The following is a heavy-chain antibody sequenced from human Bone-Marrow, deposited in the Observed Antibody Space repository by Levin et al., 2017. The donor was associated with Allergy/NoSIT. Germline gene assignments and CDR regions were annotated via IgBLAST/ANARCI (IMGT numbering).Heavy chain of an antibody. D-gene: IGHD2-2*01. V-gene: IGHV3-23*01. Sequence: GESLKISCAASGFTFSSYVMSWVRQDPGKGLEWVSTITGGGDYTYYADSVKGRFTISRDNSKNTLFLQMSSLRAEDTAVYYCAKDSLGNCSSPNCYTHRYWGQGTLVTVSS. J-gene: IGHJ4*02. CDR2: ITGGGDYT. CDR1: GFTFSSYV. CDR3: AKDSLGNCSSPNCYTHRY.